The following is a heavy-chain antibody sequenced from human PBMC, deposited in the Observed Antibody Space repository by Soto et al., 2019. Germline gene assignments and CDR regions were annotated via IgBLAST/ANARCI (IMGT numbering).Heavy chain of an antibody. CDR3: TTAGDCSGGSCYSMEGVKIYYYGMDV. CDR1: GFTFSNAW. V-gene: IGHV3-15*07. D-gene: IGHD2-15*01. Sequence: GGSLRLSCAASGFTFSNAWMNWVRQAPGKGLEWVGRIKSKTDGGTTDYAAPVKGRFTIARDDSKNTLYLQMNSLKTEDTAVYYCTTAGDCSGGSCYSMEGVKIYYYGMDVWGQGTTVTVSS. CDR2: IKSKTDGGTT. J-gene: IGHJ6*02.